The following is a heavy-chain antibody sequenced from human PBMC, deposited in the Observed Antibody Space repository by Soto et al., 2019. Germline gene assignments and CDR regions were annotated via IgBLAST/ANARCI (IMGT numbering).Heavy chain of an antibody. CDR3: ARAEGIVLVPAAIDY. V-gene: IGHV3-9*01. D-gene: IGHD2-2*01. CDR1: GFTFDDYA. CDR2: ISWNSGSI. Sequence: EVPLVESGGGLVQPGRSLRLSCAASGFTFDDYAMHWVRQAPGKGLEWVSGISWNSGSIGYADSVKGRFTISRDNAKNSLYLQMNSLRAEDTALYYCARAEGIVLVPAAIDYWGQGTLVTVSS. J-gene: IGHJ4*02.